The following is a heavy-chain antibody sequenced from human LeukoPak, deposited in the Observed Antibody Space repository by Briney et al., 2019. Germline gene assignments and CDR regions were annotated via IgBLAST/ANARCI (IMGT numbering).Heavy chain of an antibody. CDR1: GYTFTSYG. Sequence: ASVNVSFKASGYTFTSYGISWVRQAPGQGLEWMGWISAYNGNTNYAQKLQGRVTMTTDTSTSTAYMELRSLRSDDTAVYYCARAGYGSGSYNIDYWGQGTLVTVSS. CDR3: ARAGYGSGSYNIDY. CDR2: ISAYNGNT. D-gene: IGHD3-10*01. V-gene: IGHV1-18*01. J-gene: IGHJ4*02.